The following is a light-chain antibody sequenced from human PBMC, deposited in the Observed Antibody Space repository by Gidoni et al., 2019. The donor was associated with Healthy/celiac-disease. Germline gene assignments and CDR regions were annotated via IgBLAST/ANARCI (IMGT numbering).Light chain of an antibody. CDR3: SSYTSSSTLYVV. CDR2: DVS. CDR1: SSDVGGYNY. Sequence: QSALTQPASVSGSPGPSITISCTGTSSDVGGYNYFSWYQQHPGKAPKLMIYDVSNRPSGVSNRFSGSKSGNTASLTISGRQAEDEADYYCSSYTSSSTLYVVFGGGTKLTVL. J-gene: IGLJ2*01. V-gene: IGLV2-14*01.